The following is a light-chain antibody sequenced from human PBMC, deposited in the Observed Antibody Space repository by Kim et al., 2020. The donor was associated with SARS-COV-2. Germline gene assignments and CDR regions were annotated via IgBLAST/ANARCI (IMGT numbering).Light chain of an antibody. J-gene: IGLJ1*01. V-gene: IGLV3-1*01. CDR3: QAWDSTTYV. CDR1: KLGDKY. CDR2: EDR. Sequence: VSPGQTASITCSGDKLGDKYACWYQQKPGQSPVLVIYEDRKRPTGIPERFSGSISGNTATLTISGTQAMDEADYYCQAWDSTTYVFGTGTKVTVL.